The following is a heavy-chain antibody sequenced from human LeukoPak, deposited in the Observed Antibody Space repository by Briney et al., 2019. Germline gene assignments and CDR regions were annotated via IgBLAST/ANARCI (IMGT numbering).Heavy chain of an antibody. Sequence: SETLSLTCAVYGGSFSGYYWSWIRQPPGKGLEWIGDINYSGSTNYNPSLKGRVTISVDTSKNQFSLKLSSVTAADTAVFYCARGGAYCGGHCYLDFDSWGQGTLVTVSS. D-gene: IGHD2-21*02. CDR3: ARGGAYCGGHCYLDFDS. CDR2: INYSGST. CDR1: GGSFSGYY. V-gene: IGHV4-34*01. J-gene: IGHJ4*02.